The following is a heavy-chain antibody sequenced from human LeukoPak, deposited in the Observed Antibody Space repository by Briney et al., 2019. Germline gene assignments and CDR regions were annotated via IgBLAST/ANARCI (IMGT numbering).Heavy chain of an antibody. D-gene: IGHD5-18*01. V-gene: IGHV1-69*13. CDR3: ARGDTAMVYFDY. Sequence: SVKVSCKASGGTFSSYAISWVRQAPGQGLEWMGGIIPIFGTANYAQKFQGRVTITADESTSTAYMELSSLRSEDTAVYYCARGDTAMVYFDYWGQGTLVTVSS. CDR2: IIPIFGTA. J-gene: IGHJ4*02. CDR1: GGTFSSYA.